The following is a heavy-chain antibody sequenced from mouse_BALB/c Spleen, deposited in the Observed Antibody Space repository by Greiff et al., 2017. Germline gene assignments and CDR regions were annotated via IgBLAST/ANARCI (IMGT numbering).Heavy chain of an antibody. CDR3: ARHLAVVAHYFDY. CDR1: GFTFSSYT. Sequence: EVKLVESGGGLVQPGGSLKLSCAASGFTFSSYTMSWVRQTPEKRLEWVAYISNGGGSTYYPDTVKGRFTISRDNAKNTLYLRMSSLKSEDTAMYYCARHLAVVAHYFDYWGQGTTLTVSS. CDR2: ISNGGGST. V-gene: IGHV5-12-2*01. D-gene: IGHD1-1*01. J-gene: IGHJ2*01.